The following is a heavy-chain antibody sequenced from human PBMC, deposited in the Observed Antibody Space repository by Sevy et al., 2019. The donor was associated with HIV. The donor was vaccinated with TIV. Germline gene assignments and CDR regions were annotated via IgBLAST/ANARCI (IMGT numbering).Heavy chain of an antibody. J-gene: IGHJ6*02. Sequence: ASVKVSCKLSGSILTELSMHWVRQAPGKGLEWMGGFDPEHSETIYAHNFQGRVTMTEDTSTDTAYMELSSLRSEDTAVYYCATCGSQPLLPRGVYNFYAMDVWGQGTTVTVSS. CDR1: GSILTELS. V-gene: IGHV1-24*01. CDR2: FDPEHSET. CDR3: ATCGSQPLLPRGVYNFYAMDV. D-gene: IGHD1-20*01.